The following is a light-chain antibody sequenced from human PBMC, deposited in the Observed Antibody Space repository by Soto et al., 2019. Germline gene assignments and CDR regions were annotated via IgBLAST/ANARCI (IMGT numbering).Light chain of an antibody. V-gene: IGLV3-1*01. CDR2: QDS. Sequence: SYELTQPPSVSVSPGQTASITCSGDKLGDKYACWYQQKPGQSPVLVIYQDSKRPYGIPERFSGSNSGNTATLTISGTQAMDEADYYCQAWDSSPVVFGGGTKLTVL. CDR3: QAWDSSPVV. J-gene: IGLJ2*01. CDR1: KLGDKY.